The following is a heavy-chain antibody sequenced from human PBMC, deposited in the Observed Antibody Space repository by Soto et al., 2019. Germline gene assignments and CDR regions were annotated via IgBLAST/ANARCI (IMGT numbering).Heavy chain of an antibody. CDR2: INPSSTT. D-gene: IGHD6-13*01. CDR1: GYPFTRYH. V-gene: IGHV1-46*01. J-gene: IGHJ6*02. CDR3: ARGFMSIAAAPSSEYYYYGMDV. Sequence: GASVKVSCKASGYPFTRYHMHWLRQAPGQGLEWLGVINPSSTTTYAQKFQGRVTMTRDESTSTAYMELSSLRSEDTAVYYCARGFMSIAAAPSSEYYYYGMDVWGQGTTVTVSS.